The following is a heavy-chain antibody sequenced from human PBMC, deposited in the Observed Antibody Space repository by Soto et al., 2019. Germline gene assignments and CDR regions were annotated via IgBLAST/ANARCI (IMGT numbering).Heavy chain of an antibody. V-gene: IGHV4-39*01. D-gene: IGHD6-13*01. CDR1: GGSISSSSYY. CDR2: IYYSGST. CDR3: ARATAKPGIAAAENYYYYYGMDV. J-gene: IGHJ6*02. Sequence: PSETLSLTCTVSGGSISSSSYYWGWIRQPPGKGMECIGSIYYSGSTYYNPSLKSRVTISVDTSKNQFSLKLSSVTAADTAVYYCARATAKPGIAAAENYYYYYGMDVWGQGTTVTVSS.